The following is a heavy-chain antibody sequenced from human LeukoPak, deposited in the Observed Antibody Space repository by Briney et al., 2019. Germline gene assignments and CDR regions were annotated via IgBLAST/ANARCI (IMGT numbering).Heavy chain of an antibody. CDR3: ARGKRILLWFGEFFDY. D-gene: IGHD3-10*01. CDR1: GGSFSGYY. J-gene: IGHJ4*02. Sequence: SETLSLTCAVYGGSFSGYYWGWIRQPPGKGLEWIGEINHSGSTNYNPSLKSRVTISVDTSKNQFSLKLSSVTAADTAVYYCARGKRILLWFGEFFDYWGQGTLVTVSS. CDR2: INHSGST. V-gene: IGHV4-34*01.